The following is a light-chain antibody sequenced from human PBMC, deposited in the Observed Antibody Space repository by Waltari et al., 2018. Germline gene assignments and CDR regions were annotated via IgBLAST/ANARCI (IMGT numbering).Light chain of an antibody. CDR1: SLRTSY. CDR3: SSRNGRANHVV. Sequence: SSELTQDPAVSVALGQTVRFTCQGDSLRTSYASWYQLKPGQAPVLVIYGKDKRPSGIPDRISGYSSGTTSALTSTGAQAEDEADYYCSSRNGRANHVVFAGGTKVTVL. J-gene: IGLJ3*02. V-gene: IGLV3-19*01. CDR2: GKD.